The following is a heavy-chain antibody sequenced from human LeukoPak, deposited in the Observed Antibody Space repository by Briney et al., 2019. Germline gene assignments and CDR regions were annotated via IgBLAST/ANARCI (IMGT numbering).Heavy chain of an antibody. D-gene: IGHD3-10*01. CDR2: INPNSGGT. CDR1: GYTFTGYY. CDR3: ARAYYGSGSYYNGED. J-gene: IGHJ4*02. V-gene: IGHV1-2*02. Sequence: ASVKVSCKASGYTFTGYYMHWVRQAPGQGLEWMGWINPNSGGTNYAQKFQGRVTMTRDTSISTAYMELGRLRSDDTAVYYCARAYYGSGSYYNGEDWGQGTLVTVSS.